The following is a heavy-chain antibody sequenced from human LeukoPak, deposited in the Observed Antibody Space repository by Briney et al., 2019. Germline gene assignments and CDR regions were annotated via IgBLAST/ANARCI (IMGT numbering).Heavy chain of an antibody. CDR3: ARSFGVVIPYGMDV. D-gene: IGHD3-3*01. V-gene: IGHV3-66*01. Sequence: GGSLRLSCAASGFTVSSNYMSWVRQAPGKGLEWVSVIYSGGSTYYADSVKGGFTISRDNSKDTLYLQMNSLRAEDTAVYYCARSFGVVIPYGMDVWGQGTTVTVSS. CDR2: IYSGGST. CDR1: GFTVSSNY. J-gene: IGHJ6*02.